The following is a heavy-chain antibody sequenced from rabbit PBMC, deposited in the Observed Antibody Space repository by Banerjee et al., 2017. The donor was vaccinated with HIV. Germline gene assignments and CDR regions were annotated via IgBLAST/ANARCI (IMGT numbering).Heavy chain of an antibody. V-gene: IGHV1S45*01. CDR1: GFDRSHTYF. D-gene: IGHD6-1*01. Sequence: QEQLEEAGGGLVKPEGSLTLTCNASGFDRSHTYFICWVRQGPGKGLEGIAGLYAAGCGSTSHASRTKGRLTTSKPPRTTLTLQMSSLPAAAPASFFGARYVVAGDGYAWWGQGPLVP. J-gene: IGHJ3*01. CDR2: LYAAGCGST. CDR3: ARYVVAGDGYAW.